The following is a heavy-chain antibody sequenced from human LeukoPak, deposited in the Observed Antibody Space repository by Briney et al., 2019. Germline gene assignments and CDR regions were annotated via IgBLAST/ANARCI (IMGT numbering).Heavy chain of an antibody. D-gene: IGHD3-16*01. CDR2: IYYSGST. Sequence: SETLSLTCTVSGGSISSSSYYWGWIRQPPGKGLEWIGSIYYSGSTYYNPSLKSRVTISVDTSTNQFSLRLSSVTAAETAGAYCARAGGGYFDPWGQGTLVTVSS. V-gene: IGHV4-39*07. CDR3: ARAGGGYFDP. J-gene: IGHJ5*02. CDR1: GGSISSSSYY.